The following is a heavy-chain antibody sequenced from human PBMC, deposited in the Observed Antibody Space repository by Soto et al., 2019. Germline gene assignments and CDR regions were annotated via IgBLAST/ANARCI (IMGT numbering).Heavy chain of an antibody. J-gene: IGHJ5*02. CDR1: GGSFSGYY. CDR3: AREMRTTANWFDP. CDR2: INHSGST. V-gene: IGHV4-34*01. Sequence: SETLSLTCAVYGGSFSGYYWSWIRQPPGKGLEWIGEINHSGSTNYNPSLKSRVTISVDTSKNQFSLKLSSVTAADTAVYYCAREMRTTANWFDPWGQGTLVTVSS. D-gene: IGHD4-4*01.